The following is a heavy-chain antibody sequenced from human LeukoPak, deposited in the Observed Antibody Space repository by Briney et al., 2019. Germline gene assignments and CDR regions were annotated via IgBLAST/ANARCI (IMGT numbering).Heavy chain of an antibody. D-gene: IGHD5-18*01. V-gene: IGHV4-4*07. CDR2: IYTSGST. CDR3: AISRWDTAMVLDAFDI. Sequence: SETLSLTCTVSGGSISSYYRSWIRQPAGKGLEWIGRIYTSGSTNYNPSLKSRVTMSVDTSKNQFSLKLSSVTAADTAVYYCAISRWDTAMVLDAFDIWGQGTMVTVSS. J-gene: IGHJ3*02. CDR1: GGSISSYY.